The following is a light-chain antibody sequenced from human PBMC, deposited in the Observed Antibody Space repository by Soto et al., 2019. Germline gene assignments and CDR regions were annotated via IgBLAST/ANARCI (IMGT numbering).Light chain of an antibody. CDR1: SSNIGSNT. Sequence: QSVLTQPPSASGTPGQRVTISCSGSSSNIGSNTVNWYQQVPGTAPKLLIYSNNQRPSGVPDRFSGSKAGTSASLAISGLQAVDESEYYWVAWSYCLNGWVFGGGTKLTVL. V-gene: IGLV1-44*01. CDR2: SNN. CDR3: VAWSYCLNGWV. J-gene: IGLJ3*02.